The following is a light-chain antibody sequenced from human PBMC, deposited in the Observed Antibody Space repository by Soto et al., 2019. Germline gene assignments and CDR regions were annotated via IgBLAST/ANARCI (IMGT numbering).Light chain of an antibody. CDR1: QSISSW. CDR2: DAS. J-gene: IGKJ3*01. CDR3: QQYNSYLVT. Sequence: DIPMTQFPSTLSASVGDRVTITCRASQSISSWLAWYQQRPGKAPKLLIYDASTLDRGVPSRFSGSGSETEFPLNITSLQPDDFATYYCQQYNSYLVTFGPGTTVDVK. V-gene: IGKV1-5*01.